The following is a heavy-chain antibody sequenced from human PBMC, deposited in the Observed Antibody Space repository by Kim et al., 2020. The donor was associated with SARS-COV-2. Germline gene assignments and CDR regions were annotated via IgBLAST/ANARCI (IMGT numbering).Heavy chain of an antibody. CDR3: ASSPLRMTTVTTWGDY. D-gene: IGHD4-17*01. Sequence: GGSLRLSCAASGFTFSSYAMSWVRQAPGKGLEWVSAISGSGGSTYYADSVKGRFTISRDNSKSTLYLQMNSLRAEDTAVYYCASSPLRMTTVTTWGDYWGQGTLVTVSS. V-gene: IGHV3-23*01. CDR1: GFTFSSYA. J-gene: IGHJ4*02. CDR2: ISGSGGST.